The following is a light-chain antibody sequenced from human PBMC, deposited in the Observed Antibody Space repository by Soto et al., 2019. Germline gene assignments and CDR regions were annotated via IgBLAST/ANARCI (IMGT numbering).Light chain of an antibody. Sequence: QSALTQPASVSGSPGQSITISCAGTSSDVGAYERVSWYQQQPGKAPQLMIHEDTRRPSGVSDRFSGSKSGNTASLTISGLQAEDDAYYFCCSIARGYSVVFGGGTKLTVL. CDR3: CSIARGYSVV. CDR2: EDT. J-gene: IGLJ2*01. V-gene: IGLV2-23*01. CDR1: SSDVGAYER.